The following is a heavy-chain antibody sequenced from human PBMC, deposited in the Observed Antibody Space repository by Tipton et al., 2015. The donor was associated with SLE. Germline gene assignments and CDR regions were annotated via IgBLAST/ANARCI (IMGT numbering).Heavy chain of an antibody. J-gene: IGHJ4*02. D-gene: IGHD2-2*01. V-gene: IGHV4-59*11. CDR3: ARAGNCYPPNCYSPSWDFGC. Sequence: TLSLTCTVSGVSISSHYWSWIRQPPGKGLEWIAYIYHSGSTNYNPSLKSRVTRPVDTSKNQFSLKLNSVTAADTAVYYCARAGNCYPPNCYSPSWDFGCWGQRTPVTVSS. CDR1: GVSISSHY. CDR2: IYHSGST.